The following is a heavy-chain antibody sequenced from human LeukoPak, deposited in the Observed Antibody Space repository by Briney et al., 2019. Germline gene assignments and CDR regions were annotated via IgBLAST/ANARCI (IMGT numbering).Heavy chain of an antibody. J-gene: IGHJ4*02. Sequence: GGSLRLSCAASGFTVSSNYMSWVRQAPGKGLEWVSVIYSGGSTYYADSVKGRFTISRDNSKNTLYLQMNSLRAEDTAVYYCARGLPFYSSGWYFDYWGQGTLVTVSS. V-gene: IGHV3-53*01. D-gene: IGHD6-19*01. CDR1: GFTVSSNY. CDR3: ARGLPFYSSGWYFDY. CDR2: IYSGGST.